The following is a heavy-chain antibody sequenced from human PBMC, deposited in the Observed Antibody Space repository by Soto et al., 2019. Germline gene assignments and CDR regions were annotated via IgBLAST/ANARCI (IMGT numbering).Heavy chain of an antibody. CDR2: ISASGDAT. CDR3: AKKSNIVSYAHAFDY. Sequence: GGSLRLSCAASGFPFSTYSMNWVRQAPGKGLEWVSAISASGDATLYADSVKGRFTISRDNSKNTLYLQMNSLRAEDTAVYYCAKKSNIVSYAHAFDYWGQGTLVTVSS. V-gene: IGHV3-23*01. D-gene: IGHD2-21*01. CDR1: GFPFSTYS. J-gene: IGHJ4*02.